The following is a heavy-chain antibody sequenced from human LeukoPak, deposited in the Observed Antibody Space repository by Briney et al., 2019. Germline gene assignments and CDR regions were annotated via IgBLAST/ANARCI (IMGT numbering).Heavy chain of an antibody. CDR3: AKDTVKVTTIRRVPHYMDV. Sequence: GGPLRLSCAGSGFTFSSYSMNWVRQAPGKGLEWVSYISSSGTTIYYADSVKGRFTISRDNSKNTLYLQMNSLRAEDTAVYYCAKDTVKVTTIRRVPHYMDVWGKGTTVTISS. V-gene: IGHV3-48*01. CDR1: GFTFSSYS. J-gene: IGHJ6*03. CDR2: ISSSGTTI. D-gene: IGHD5-12*01.